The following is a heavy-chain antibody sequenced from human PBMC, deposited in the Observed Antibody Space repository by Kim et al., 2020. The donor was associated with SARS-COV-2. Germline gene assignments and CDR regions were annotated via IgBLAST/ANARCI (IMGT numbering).Heavy chain of an antibody. CDR2: ISVSCGTT. CDR1: GFTFSSYA. V-gene: IGHV3-23*01. Sequence: VGSLRLSCAASGFTFSSYAMSWVRQAPGKFLEFFSAISVSCGTTNYADSVKGRFTISRDNFKNTLYLQMNSLRAEETALYYCGGAYYYYYMDVWGKGTTVTVSS. J-gene: IGHJ6*03. CDR3: GGAYYYYYMDV.